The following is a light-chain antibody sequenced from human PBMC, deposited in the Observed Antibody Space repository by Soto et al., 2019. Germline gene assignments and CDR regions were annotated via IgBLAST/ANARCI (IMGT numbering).Light chain of an antibody. Sequence: EIVLTQSPGTLSLSPGERATLSCRASQTLTSNYLAWCQQRPGQAPRLLIYGASTRAAGIPDRFSGSGSGTDFTLTITRLEPEDSAVYFCQQYTGPPTTFGQGTRLEIK. CDR1: QTLTSNY. CDR3: QQYTGPPTT. V-gene: IGKV3-20*01. CDR2: GAS. J-gene: IGKJ5*01.